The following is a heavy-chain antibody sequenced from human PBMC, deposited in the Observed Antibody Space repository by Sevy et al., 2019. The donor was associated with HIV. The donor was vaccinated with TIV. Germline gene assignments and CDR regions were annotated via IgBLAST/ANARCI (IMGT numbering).Heavy chain of an antibody. V-gene: IGHV3-13*01. J-gene: IGHJ5*02. CDR2: IGTLHDT. D-gene: IGHD5-12*01. CDR3: ARGSTPRGFLNWFDP. Sequence: GGSLRLSCAASGFTFSRYDMHWVRQVTGKGLEWVAAIGTLHDTFYADSVKGRFTISRESATQSLFLQMNSLRVGDTAVYYCARGSTPRGFLNWFDPWGQGTLVTVSS. CDR1: GFTFSRYD.